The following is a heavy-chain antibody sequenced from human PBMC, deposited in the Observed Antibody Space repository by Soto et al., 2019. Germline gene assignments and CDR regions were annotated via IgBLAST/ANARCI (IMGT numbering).Heavy chain of an antibody. V-gene: IGHV4-34*01. J-gene: IGHJ6*02. CDR2: INHSGST. CDR3: ARGYLLLRYFDWLLPPGMDV. D-gene: IGHD3-9*01. CDR1: GGSFSGYY. Sequence: SETLSLTCAVYGGSFSGYYWSWIRQPPGKGLEWIGEINHSGSTNYNPSLKSRVTISVDTSKNQFSLKLSSVTAADTAVYYCARGYLLLRYFDWLLPPGMDVWGQGTTVTVSS.